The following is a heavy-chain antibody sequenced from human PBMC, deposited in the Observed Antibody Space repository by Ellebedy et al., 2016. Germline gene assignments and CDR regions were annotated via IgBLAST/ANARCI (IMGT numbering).Heavy chain of an antibody. CDR1: GFTFSSYA. CDR3: AKFVYSSSRFDY. Sequence: GGSLRLSXAASGFTFSSYAMHWVRQAPGKGLEWVAVISYDGSNKYYADSVKGRFTISRDNSKNTLYLQMNSLRAEDTAVYYCAKFVYSSSRFDYWGQGTLVTVSS. J-gene: IGHJ4*02. CDR2: ISYDGSNK. D-gene: IGHD6-6*01. V-gene: IGHV3-30-3*02.